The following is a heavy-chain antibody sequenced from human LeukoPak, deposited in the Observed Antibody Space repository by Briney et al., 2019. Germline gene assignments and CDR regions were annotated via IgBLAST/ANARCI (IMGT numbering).Heavy chain of an antibody. Sequence: SETLSLTCAVYGGSFSGYYWSWIRQPPGKGLEWIGEINHSGSTNYNPSLKSRVTISVDTSKNQFSLKLSSVTAADTAVYYCAIFTYYDYVWGRNQPFGYWGQGTLVTVSS. V-gene: IGHV4-34*01. D-gene: IGHD3-16*01. CDR3: AIFTYYDYVWGRNQPFGY. CDR2: INHSGST. CDR1: GGSFSGYY. J-gene: IGHJ4*02.